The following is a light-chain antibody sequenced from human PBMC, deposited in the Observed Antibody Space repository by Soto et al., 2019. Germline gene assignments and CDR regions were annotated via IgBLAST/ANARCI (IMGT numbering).Light chain of an antibody. CDR3: SSYTSSRIYI. Sequence: QSVLTQPASVSGSPGQSITISCTGTSSDIGAYNYVSWYQHHPGKAPKLIIYEVNNRPSGVSIRFSGSKSGNTASLTISGLQAEDEADYYCSSYTSSRIYIFGTGTKVTVL. V-gene: IGLV2-14*01. CDR1: SSDIGAYNY. CDR2: EVN. J-gene: IGLJ1*01.